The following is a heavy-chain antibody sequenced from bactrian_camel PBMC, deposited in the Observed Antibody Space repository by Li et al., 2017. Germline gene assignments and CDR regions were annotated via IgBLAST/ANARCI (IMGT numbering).Heavy chain of an antibody. V-gene: IGHV3S59*01. CDR2: IIFGSGQT. CDR1: GYISSRHC. D-gene: IGHD1*01. Sequence: DVQLVESGGGSVQAGGSLRLSCTHSGYISSRHCMGWFRQAPGKEREGVASIIFGSGQTFYADSVQGRFTLSKDNTKNTLYLQMNSLKPEDTAMYYCAAAMGGWVVAGPMDPDEMHYWGQGTQVTV. J-gene: IGHJ4*01. CDR3: AAAMGGWVVAGPMDPDEMHY.